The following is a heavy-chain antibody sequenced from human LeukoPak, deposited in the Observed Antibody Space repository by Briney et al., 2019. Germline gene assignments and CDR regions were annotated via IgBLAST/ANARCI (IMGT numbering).Heavy chain of an antibody. D-gene: IGHD3-9*01. Sequence: PSETLSLTCAVYGGSLSGYYWSWIRQPPGKGLEWIGEINHSGSTNYNPSLKSRVTISEDMSKKQFSLKLTSVTAADAAVYYCASAHYDILTGQFSFDPWGQGTLVTVSS. V-gene: IGHV4-34*01. CDR1: GGSLSGYY. CDR2: INHSGST. J-gene: IGHJ5*02. CDR3: ASAHYDILTGQFSFDP.